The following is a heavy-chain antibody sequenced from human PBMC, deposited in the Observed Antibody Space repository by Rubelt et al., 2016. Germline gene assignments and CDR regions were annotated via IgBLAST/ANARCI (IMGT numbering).Heavy chain of an antibody. D-gene: IGHD6-13*01. CDR3: ALERYSSLDY. CDR1: GFTFSSYE. J-gene: IGHJ4*02. V-gene: IGHV3-48*03. CDR2: ISSSGSTI. Sequence: EVQLVESGGGLVQPGGSLRLSCAASGFTFSSYEMNWVRQAPGKGLEWVSYISSSGSTIYYADSVKGRFTISRDNSKNTLYLQMNSLRAEDTAVYYCALERYSSLDYWGQGTLVTVSS.